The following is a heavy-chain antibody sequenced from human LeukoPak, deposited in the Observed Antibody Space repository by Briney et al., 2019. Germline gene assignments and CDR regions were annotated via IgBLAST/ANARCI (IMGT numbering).Heavy chain of an antibody. V-gene: IGHV4-34*01. Sequence: SETLSLTCAVYGGSFSGYYWSWIRQPPGKGLEWIGEINHSGSANYNPSLKSRVTISVDTSKNQFSLKLSSVTAADTAVYYCARVGLWFGEVHAFDIWGQGTMVTVSS. CDR3: ARVGLWFGEVHAFDI. CDR2: INHSGSA. CDR1: GGSFSGYY. J-gene: IGHJ3*02. D-gene: IGHD3-10*01.